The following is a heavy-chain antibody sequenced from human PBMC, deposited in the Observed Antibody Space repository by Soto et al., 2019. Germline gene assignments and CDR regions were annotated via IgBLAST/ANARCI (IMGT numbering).Heavy chain of an antibody. V-gene: IGHV4-34*01. J-gene: IGHJ4*02. CDR2: INHSGST. CDR3: ARRTEFGTAGEHDY. CDR1: GGSFSGYY. D-gene: IGHD7-27*01. Sequence: QVQLQQWGAGLLKPSETLSLTCAVYGGSFSGYYWSWIRQPPGKGLECVGQINHSGSTNYNPSLKSRVTLSVDPSKNQFSLKLSSVTAADTAVYYCARRTEFGTAGEHDYWGQGTLVTVSS.